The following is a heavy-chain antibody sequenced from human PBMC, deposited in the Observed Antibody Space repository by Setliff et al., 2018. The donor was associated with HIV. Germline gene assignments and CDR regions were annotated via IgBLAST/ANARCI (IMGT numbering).Heavy chain of an antibody. CDR3: ARDFGGYCSSMSCPGLFDP. J-gene: IGHJ5*02. CDR1: GGTFSNYG. D-gene: IGHD2-2*01. V-gene: IGHV1-69*05. Sequence: VASVKVSCKASGGTFSNYGMSWVRQAPGQGLEWMGGIIPISGTANYAQKFQGRVTITTHESTSTAYMELSSLRSEDTAVYYCARDFGGYCSSMSCPGLFDPWGQGTLVTVSS. CDR2: IIPISGTA.